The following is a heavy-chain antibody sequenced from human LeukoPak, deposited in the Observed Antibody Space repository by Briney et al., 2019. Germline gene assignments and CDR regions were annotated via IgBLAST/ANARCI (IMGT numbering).Heavy chain of an antibody. D-gene: IGHD6-13*01. V-gene: IGHV1-18*01. Sequence: ASVKVSCKASGYTFTSYGISWVRQAPGQGLEWMGWISAYNGNTNYAQKLQGRVTMTTDTPTSTAYMELRSLRSDDTAVYYCARAVAAAPTRYYMDVWGKGTTVTVSS. CDR1: GYTFTSYG. CDR2: ISAYNGNT. J-gene: IGHJ6*03. CDR3: ARAVAAAPTRYYMDV.